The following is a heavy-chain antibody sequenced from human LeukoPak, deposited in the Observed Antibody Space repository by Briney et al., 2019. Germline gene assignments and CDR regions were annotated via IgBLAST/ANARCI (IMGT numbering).Heavy chain of an antibody. CDR3: AKVDYLGESAAGYYFDY. CDR1: GFTFSSYG. CDR2: ISYDGSNK. V-gene: IGHV3-30*18. D-gene: IGHD6-13*01. J-gene: IGHJ4*02. Sequence: PGRSLRLSCAASGFTFSSYGMHWVRQAPGKGLEWVAVISYDGSNKYYAESLKGRFTISRDNSKNTLYLQMNSLRAEDTAVYYCAKVDYLGESAAGYYFDYWGQGTLVTVSS.